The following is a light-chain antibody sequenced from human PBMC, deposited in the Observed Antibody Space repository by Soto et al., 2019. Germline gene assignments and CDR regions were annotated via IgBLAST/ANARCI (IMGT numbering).Light chain of an antibody. V-gene: IGKV3-15*01. CDR1: QSVSSN. Sequence: EIIMTHSPATLSVPTGERATLSCRASQSVSSNFAWYQQRPGQAPRLLFYGASNRATGVSARFSGSGSGTEFTLTISSLQSEDFAVYYCLQYHYLWTFGQGTKVDIK. J-gene: IGKJ1*01. CDR2: GAS. CDR3: LQYHYLWT.